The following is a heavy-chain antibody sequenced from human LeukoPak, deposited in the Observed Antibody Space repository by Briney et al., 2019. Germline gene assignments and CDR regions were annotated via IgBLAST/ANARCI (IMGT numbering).Heavy chain of an antibody. Sequence: HPGGSLRLSCAASGFTFRSHAMSWVRQAPGKGLDYVSTITGSGGSTYYANSVKGRFTVSRDNSKNTVYLQMNSLRADDTAIYYCAKDGQTGEWELEHWGQGTLVTVSS. D-gene: IGHD7-27*01. CDR3: AKDGQTGEWELEH. V-gene: IGHV3-23*01. CDR2: ITGSGGST. CDR1: GFTFRSHA. J-gene: IGHJ1*01.